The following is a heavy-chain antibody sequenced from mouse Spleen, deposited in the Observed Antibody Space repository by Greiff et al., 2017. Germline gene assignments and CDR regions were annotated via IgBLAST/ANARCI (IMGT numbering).Heavy chain of an antibody. V-gene: IGHV2-4-1*01. CDR2: IWSDGST. Sequence: VQVVESGPGLVAPSQSLSITCTVSGFSLTNYAVHWVRQSPGKGLEWLGVIWSDGSTDYNAAFISRLSISKDNSKSQVFFKMNSLQADDTAIYYCATIYYDYAFAYWGQGTLVTVSA. CDR3: ATIYYDYAFAY. CDR1: GFSLTNYA. D-gene: IGHD2-4*01. J-gene: IGHJ3*01.